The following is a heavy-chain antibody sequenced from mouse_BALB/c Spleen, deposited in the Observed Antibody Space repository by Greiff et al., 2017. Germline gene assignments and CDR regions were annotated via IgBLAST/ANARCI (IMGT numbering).Heavy chain of an antibody. V-gene: IGHV2-9*02. J-gene: IGHJ4*01. D-gene: IGHD1-1*01. CDR1: GFSLTSYG. Sequence: QVQLKESGPGLVAPSQSLSITCTVSGFSLTSYGVHWVRQPPGKGLEWLGVIWAGGSTNYNSALMSRLSISKDNSKSQVFLKMNSLQTDDTAMYYCARETTVVARSYAMDYWGQGTSVTVSS. CDR3: ARETTVVARSYAMDY. CDR2: IWAGGST.